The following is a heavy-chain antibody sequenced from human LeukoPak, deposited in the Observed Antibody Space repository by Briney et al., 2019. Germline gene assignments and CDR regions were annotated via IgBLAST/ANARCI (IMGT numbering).Heavy chain of an antibody. D-gene: IGHD3-22*01. CDR1: GFTFSIYA. V-gene: IGHV3-23*01. Sequence: GGSLRLSCAASGFTFSIYAMSWVRQAPGKGLEWVSAIRGSGENTYYADSVKGRFTISRDNSKNTLYLQMNSLRAEDTAVYYCAKNVTMIVDSDAFDIWGQGTMVTVSS. CDR2: IRGSGENT. J-gene: IGHJ3*02. CDR3: AKNVTMIVDSDAFDI.